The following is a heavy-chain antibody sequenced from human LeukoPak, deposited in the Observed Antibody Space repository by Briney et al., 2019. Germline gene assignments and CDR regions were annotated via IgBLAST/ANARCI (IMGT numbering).Heavy chain of an antibody. J-gene: IGHJ4*02. CDR2: TKSKTDGGTT. CDR1: GFTFSNAW. D-gene: IGHD2-15*01. CDR3: TTWPLGYCSGGNCSDY. Sequence: GGSLRLSCAASGFTFSNAWMNWVRQAPGKGLEWVGRTKSKTDGGTTDYAAPVKGRFTISRDDSRNTLYLQMNSLKTEDTAVYYCTTWPLGYCSGGNCSDYWGQGTLVTVSS. V-gene: IGHV3-15*07.